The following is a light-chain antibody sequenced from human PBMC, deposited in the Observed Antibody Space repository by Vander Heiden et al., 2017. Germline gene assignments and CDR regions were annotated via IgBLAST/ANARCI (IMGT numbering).Light chain of an antibody. CDR3: QQRASWPGT. J-gene: IGKJ2*01. CDR2: FAS. CDR1: QNIGTD. V-gene: IGKV3-11*01. Sequence: EIVLTQSPATLSLSPGQRATLSCWASQNIGTDLGWYQQKPGQAPRLRIYFASSRATGIPVRFSGSGSGTDFTLTISNVEPEDIAVYYCQQRASWPGTFGQGTKLEIK.